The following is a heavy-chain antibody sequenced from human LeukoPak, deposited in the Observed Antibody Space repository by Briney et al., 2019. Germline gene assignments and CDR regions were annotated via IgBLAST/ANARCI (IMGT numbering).Heavy chain of an antibody. V-gene: IGHV3-23*01. CDR3: ANHGSGSYYYNLDY. CDR1: GFTFSSYA. Sequence: GGSLRLSCAASGFTFSSYAMSWVRQAPGKGLEWVSAISGSGGSTYYADSVKGRFTISRDNSKNTLYLQMNSLRAEDTAVYHCANHGSGSYYYNLDYWGQGTLVTVSS. D-gene: IGHD3-10*01. J-gene: IGHJ4*02. CDR2: ISGSGGST.